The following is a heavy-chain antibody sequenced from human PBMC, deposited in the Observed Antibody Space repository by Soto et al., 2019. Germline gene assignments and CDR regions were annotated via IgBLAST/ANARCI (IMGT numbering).Heavy chain of an antibody. D-gene: IGHD3-10*01. J-gene: IGHJ4*02. CDR3: ARRVCITMVRGVPNYFDY. Sequence: QLQLQESGPGLVKPSETLSLTCTVSGGSISSSSYYWGWIRQPPGKGLEWIGSIYYSGSTYYNPSLKSRVTISVATSKNQFSLKVSSVTAADTAVYYCARRVCITMVRGVPNYFDYWGQGTLVTVSS. CDR2: IYYSGST. CDR1: GGSISSSSYY. V-gene: IGHV4-39*01.